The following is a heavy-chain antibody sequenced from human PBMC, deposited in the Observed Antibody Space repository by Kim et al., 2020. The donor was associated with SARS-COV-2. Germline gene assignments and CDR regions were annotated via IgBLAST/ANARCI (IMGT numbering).Heavy chain of an antibody. Sequence: GGSLRLSCAASGFTFSDYYMSWIRQAPGKGLEWVSYISSSSSYTNYADSVKGRFTISRDNAKNSLYLQMNSLRAEDTAVYYCARAFSPLLPGYWGQGTLVTVSS. CDR2: ISSSSSYT. CDR1: GFTFSDYY. CDR3: ARAFSPLLPGY. V-gene: IGHV3-11*05. J-gene: IGHJ4*02.